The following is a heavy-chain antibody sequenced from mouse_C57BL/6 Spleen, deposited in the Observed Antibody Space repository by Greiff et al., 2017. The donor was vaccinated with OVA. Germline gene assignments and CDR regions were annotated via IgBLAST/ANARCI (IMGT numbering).Heavy chain of an antibody. J-gene: IGHJ4*01. CDR2: INPGSGGT. Sequence: VQLKQSGAELVRPGTSVKVSCKASGYAFTNYLIAWVKQRPGQGLEWIGVINPGSGGTNYNEKFKGKATLTADKSSSTAYMQLSRLTSEDTAVYVCARRTVVANYYAMDYWGQGTSVTVSS. CDR1: GYAFTNYL. V-gene: IGHV1-54*01. CDR3: ARRTVVANYYAMDY. D-gene: IGHD1-1*01.